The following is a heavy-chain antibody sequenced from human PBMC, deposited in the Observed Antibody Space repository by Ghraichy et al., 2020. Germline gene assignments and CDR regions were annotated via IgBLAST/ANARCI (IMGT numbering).Heavy chain of an antibody. Sequence: SVKVSCKVSGGTFGGYAISWVRQAPGQGLEWVGGIVPISETTDYAQKFQGRLRISADKSTNIAYMELTSLESEDTAIYYCARPWGGLEVNYRSYGMDVWGQGTTVTVSS. CDR1: GGTFGGYA. CDR2: IVPISETT. CDR3: ARPWGGLEVNYRSYGMDV. J-gene: IGHJ6*02. D-gene: IGHD3/OR15-3a*01. V-gene: IGHV1-69*06.